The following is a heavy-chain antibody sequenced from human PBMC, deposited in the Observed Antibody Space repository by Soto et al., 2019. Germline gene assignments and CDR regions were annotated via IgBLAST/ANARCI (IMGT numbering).Heavy chain of an antibody. CDR2: IYPGDSDT. CDR1: GYSFTSYW. D-gene: IGHD5-18*01. Sequence: GESLKISCKGSGYSFTSYWIGWVRQMPGKGLEWMGIIYPGDSDTRYSPSFQGQVTISADKSISTAYLQWSSLKASDTAMYYCARRDYSYGYPDAFDIWGQGTMVTVSS. CDR3: ARRDYSYGYPDAFDI. J-gene: IGHJ3*02. V-gene: IGHV5-51*01.